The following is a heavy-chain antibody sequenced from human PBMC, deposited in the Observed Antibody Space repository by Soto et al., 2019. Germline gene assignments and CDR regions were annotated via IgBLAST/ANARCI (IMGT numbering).Heavy chain of an antibody. CDR1: GGSISSYY. V-gene: IGHV4-59*01. D-gene: IGHD6-6*01. CDR2: IHYSGST. CDR3: ARVYSSSDSFDY. Sequence: PSETLSLTCTVSGGSISSYYWSWIRQPPGKGLEWIGYIHYSGSTNYNPSLKSRVTISVDTSKNQFSLKLSSVTAADTAVYYCARVYSSSDSFDYWGQGTLVTVSS. J-gene: IGHJ4*02.